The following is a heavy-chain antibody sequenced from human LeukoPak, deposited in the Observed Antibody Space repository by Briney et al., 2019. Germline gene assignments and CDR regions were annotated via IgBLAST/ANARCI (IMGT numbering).Heavy chain of an antibody. D-gene: IGHD3-10*01. CDR1: GFTVSSNY. CDR3: ATNYGSGSWSFDY. CDR2: IYSGGST. Sequence: GGSLRLSCAASGFTVSSNYMSWVRQGPGKGLEWVSVIYSGGSTYYADSVKCRFTISRDNSKNTLYLQMNSLRAEDTAVYYCATNYGSGSWSFDYWGQGTLVTVSS. J-gene: IGHJ4*02. V-gene: IGHV3-53*01.